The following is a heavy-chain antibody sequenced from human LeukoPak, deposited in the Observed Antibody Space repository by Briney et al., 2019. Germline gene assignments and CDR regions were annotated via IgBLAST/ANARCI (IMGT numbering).Heavy chain of an antibody. V-gene: IGHV5-51*01. CDR1: EYSFTNYW. CDR2: IYPGDSDT. CDR3: ARRTDRAFWYLDH. Sequence: GESLKISCKGSEYSFTNYWIGWVRQMPGKGLEWMGIIYPGDSDTRYSPSSQGQVTISADKSISTAYLQWSSLKASDTAIYYCARRTDRAFWYLDHWGQGTLVTVTS. J-gene: IGHJ4*02.